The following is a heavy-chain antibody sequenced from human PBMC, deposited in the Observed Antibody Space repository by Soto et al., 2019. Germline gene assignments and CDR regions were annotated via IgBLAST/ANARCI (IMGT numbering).Heavy chain of an antibody. V-gene: IGHV5-10-1*01. J-gene: IGHJ5*02. Sequence: PGESLKISCKGSGYSFTSYWISWVRQMPGKGLEWMGRIDPSDSYTNYSPSFQGHVTISADKSISTAYLQWSSLKASDTAMYYCARHTYYYGSGNTNNWFDHWGQGTLVTVSS. CDR1: GYSFTSYW. D-gene: IGHD3-10*01. CDR3: ARHTYYYGSGNTNNWFDH. CDR2: IDPSDSYT.